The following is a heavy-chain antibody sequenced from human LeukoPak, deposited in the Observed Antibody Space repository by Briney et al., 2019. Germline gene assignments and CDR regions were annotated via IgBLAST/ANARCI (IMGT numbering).Heavy chain of an antibody. Sequence: GGSLRLSCAASGFTFSSYDMHGVRQAPGKGLEWVAVISYDGSNKYYADSVKGRFTISRDNSKNTLYLQMNSLRVEDTAVYYCANRGGYCSGGSCYSDYWGQGTLVTVSS. CDR2: ISYDGSNK. CDR1: GFTFSSYD. J-gene: IGHJ4*02. V-gene: IGHV3-30*18. D-gene: IGHD2-15*01. CDR3: ANRGGYCSGGSCYSDY.